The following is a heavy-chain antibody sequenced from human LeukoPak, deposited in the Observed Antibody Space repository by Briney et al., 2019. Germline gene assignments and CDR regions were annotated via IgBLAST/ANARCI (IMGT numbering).Heavy chain of an antibody. J-gene: IGHJ4*02. CDR1: RGTFSTYA. Sequence: SVKVSCTASRGTFSTYAISWVRQAPGQGLEWMGGIISILGIANYAQKFQGRVTITADKSTSTAYMELSSLRSEDTAVYCCAIRAGAYDSSGYYSDYWGQGTLVTVSS. V-gene: IGHV1-69*04. CDR2: IISILGIA. D-gene: IGHD3-22*01. CDR3: AIRAGAYDSSGYYSDY.